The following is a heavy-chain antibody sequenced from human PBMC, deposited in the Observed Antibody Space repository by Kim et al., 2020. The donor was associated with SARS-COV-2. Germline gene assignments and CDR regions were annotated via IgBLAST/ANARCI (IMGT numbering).Heavy chain of an antibody. V-gene: IGHV1-18*01. J-gene: IGHJ3*01. Sequence: ASVKVSCKAFGYTFTRFGLSWVRQAPGQGPEWMGWIGPYNGNTKYGQKFQGRVTMTIDTSTNTTYMELRSLRSDDTAVYYCARDPTVTFDAFDLWGQGTMVIVSS. D-gene: IGHD4-17*01. CDR2: IGPYNGNT. CDR3: ARDPTVTFDAFDL. CDR1: GYTFTRFG.